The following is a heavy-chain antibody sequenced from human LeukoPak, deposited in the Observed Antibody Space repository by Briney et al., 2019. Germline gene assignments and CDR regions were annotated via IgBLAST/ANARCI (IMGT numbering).Heavy chain of an antibody. CDR2: ISGSGGST. V-gene: IGHV3-23*01. CDR3: AKAIAAAGTGY. Sequence: XGSLRLSCAASGFTFGSYAMSWVRQAPGKGVEGGSAISGSGGSTYYADSVKGGVTISRENSKKTLYLQMNRLRAEDTAVYYCAKAIAAAGTGYWGQGTLVTVSS. D-gene: IGHD6-13*01. CDR1: GFTFGSYA. J-gene: IGHJ4*02.